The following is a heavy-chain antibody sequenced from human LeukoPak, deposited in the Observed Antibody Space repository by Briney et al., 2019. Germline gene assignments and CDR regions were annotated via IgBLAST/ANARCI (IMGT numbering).Heavy chain of an antibody. CDR2: IDWDDDK. Sequence: SGPTLVNPTQTLTLTCTFSGFSLSTSGMRVSWIRQPPGKALEWLARIDWDDDKFYSTSLKTRLTISKDTSKNQVVLTMTNMDPVDTATYCCARIPIESSSGWYFFDYWGQGTLVTVSS. V-gene: IGHV2-70*04. J-gene: IGHJ4*02. CDR1: GFSLSTSGMR. D-gene: IGHD6-13*01. CDR3: ARIPIESSSGWYFFDY.